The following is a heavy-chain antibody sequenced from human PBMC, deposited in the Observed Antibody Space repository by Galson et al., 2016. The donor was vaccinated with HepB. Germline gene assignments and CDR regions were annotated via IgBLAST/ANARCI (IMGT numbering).Heavy chain of an antibody. V-gene: IGHV3-15*01. CDR3: QASTHTPFRDF. Sequence: SLRLSCAASGFTFSDAWMIWVRQAPGKGLEWVGRVKSKSDGGASDYTAPVKGRFTISRDDSENTLYLEMNSLKVDDTAVYFCQASTHTPFRDFWGRGTLVSVSS. CDR2: VKSKSDGGAS. J-gene: IGHJ4*02. D-gene: IGHD2/OR15-2a*01. CDR1: GFTFSDAW.